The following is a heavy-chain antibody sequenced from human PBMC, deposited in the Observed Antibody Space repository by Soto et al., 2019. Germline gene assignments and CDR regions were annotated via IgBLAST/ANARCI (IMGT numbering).Heavy chain of an antibody. V-gene: IGHV4-4*07. CDR3: VRDGSKSLRDWFDP. Sequence: SETLSLTCNVSGGSISKFYWAWIRKTAGNGLEWMGRVYATGTTDYNPSLRSRVAMSVDISKKTFSLRLRSVTGTDSGVYYCVRDGSKSLRDWFDPWGKGILVTVSS. J-gene: IGHJ5*02. CDR2: VYATGTT. CDR1: GGSISKFY.